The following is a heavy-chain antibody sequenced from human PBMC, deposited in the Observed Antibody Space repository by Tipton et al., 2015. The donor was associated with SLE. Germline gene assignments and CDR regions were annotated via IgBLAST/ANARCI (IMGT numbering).Heavy chain of an antibody. CDR1: GDSISRYY. Sequence: TLSLTCTVSGDSISRYYWSWIRQPPGKGLEWIGYIYYSGSTNYNPSLKSRITISLDTSKNQFSLKLSSVTAADTAVYYCARGGLGVSYYYYMDVWGKGTTVTVSS. V-gene: IGHV4-59*01. CDR2: IYYSGST. D-gene: IGHD1-26*01. J-gene: IGHJ6*03. CDR3: ARGGLGVSYYYYMDV.